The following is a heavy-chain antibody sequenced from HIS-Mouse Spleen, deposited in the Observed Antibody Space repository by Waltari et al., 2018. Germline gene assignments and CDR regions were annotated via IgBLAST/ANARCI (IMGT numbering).Heavy chain of an antibody. CDR3: ARGLILTTSYGYYFDY. CDR1: GGSFSGYY. D-gene: IGHD5-18*01. CDR2: INHSGST. J-gene: IGHJ4*02. V-gene: IGHV4-34*01. Sequence: QVQLQQWGAGLLKPSETLSLTCAVYGGSFSGYYWSWIRQPPGKGLEWIGEINHSGSTNYNPSLKSRVTISVDTSKNQFSLKLSSVTAADTAVYYCARGLILTTSYGYYFDYWGQGTLVTVSS.